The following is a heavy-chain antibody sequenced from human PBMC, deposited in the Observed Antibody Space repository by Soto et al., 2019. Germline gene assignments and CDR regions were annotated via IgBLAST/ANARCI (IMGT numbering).Heavy chain of an antibody. Sequence: GASVKVSCKASGGTFSSYAISWVRQAPGQGLEWMGGIIPIFGTANYAQKFQGRVTITADESTSTAYMELSSLRSEDTAVYYCARPFGVVIQEYYYYYGMDVWGQGTTVTVSS. CDR1: GGTFSSYA. V-gene: IGHV1-69*13. CDR2: IIPIFGTA. CDR3: ARPFGVVIQEYYYYYGMDV. D-gene: IGHD3-3*01. J-gene: IGHJ6*02.